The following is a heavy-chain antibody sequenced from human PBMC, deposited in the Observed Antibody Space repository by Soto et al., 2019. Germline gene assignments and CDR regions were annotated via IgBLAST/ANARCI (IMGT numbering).Heavy chain of an antibody. CDR3: ARDNDRLQLGGNYYYILDV. Sequence: QVQLVQSGAEMKEPGSSVKVSCKTSGGTFSSSAISWLRQAPGQGLEWMGGIIPLFRTPDYAQKFQGRVTIAADESTSTAYMELSSLRSEDTDVYYCARDNDRLQLGGNYYYILDVWGQETTITVSS. CDR1: GGTFSSSA. J-gene: IGHJ6*02. D-gene: IGHD4-4*01. V-gene: IGHV1-69*12. CDR2: IIPLFRTP.